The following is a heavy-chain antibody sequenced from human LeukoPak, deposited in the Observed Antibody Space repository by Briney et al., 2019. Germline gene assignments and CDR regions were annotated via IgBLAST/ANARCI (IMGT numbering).Heavy chain of an antibody. V-gene: IGHV1-18*01. CDR3: ARDRRGYSYGYLDY. CDR2: ISAYNGNT. CDR1: GYTFTSYG. D-gene: IGHD5-18*01. J-gene: IGHJ4*02. Sequence: GASVKVSCKASGYTFTSYGISWVRQAPGQGLEWMGWISAYNGNTNYAQKLQGRVTMTTDTSTSTAYMELRSLRSDDTAVYYCARDRRGYSYGYLDYWGQGTLVTVSS.